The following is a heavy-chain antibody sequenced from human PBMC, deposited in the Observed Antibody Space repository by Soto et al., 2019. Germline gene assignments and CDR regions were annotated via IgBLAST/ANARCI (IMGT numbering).Heavy chain of an antibody. CDR3: ERLLDGYIDY. J-gene: IGHJ4*02. V-gene: IGHV5-51*01. CDR2: IYPADSDT. Sequence: XEPLKVCWKCSGYRITNNLIGWVLQMPGKGLEWMGIIYPADSDTTYSPSFQGQVTISADKSISTTYLQWSSLKASDTAMYYCERLLDGYIDYWGQGTRVTVSS. CDR1: GYRITNNL.